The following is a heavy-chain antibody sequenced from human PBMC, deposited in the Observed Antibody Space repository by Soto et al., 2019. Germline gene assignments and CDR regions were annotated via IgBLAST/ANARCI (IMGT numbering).Heavy chain of an antibody. Sequence: GGSLRLCCAASGLIFSNYKMHWVRQAPGKGLVWVSRINTDGSITDYADSVKGRFTVSRDNPKNTLYLQMNSLRAEDTAVYYCARDTDGLHYWGQGTLVTVSS. CDR1: GLIFSNYK. J-gene: IGHJ4*02. V-gene: IGHV3-74*01. CDR2: INTDGSIT. CDR3: ARDTDGLHY.